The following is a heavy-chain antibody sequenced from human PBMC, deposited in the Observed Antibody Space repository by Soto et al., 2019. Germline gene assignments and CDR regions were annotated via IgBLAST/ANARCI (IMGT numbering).Heavy chain of an antibody. CDR1: GDSISNLDYF. Sequence: SEPLRLTCSVSGDSISNLDYFWAWIRQPPGQALEYIGYIYKSATTYYNPSFESRVAISVDTSKSQFSLNVTSVTAADTAVYFCARGRYCLTGRCFPNWFDSWGQGALVTVSS. CDR2: IYKSATT. V-gene: IGHV4-30-4*01. CDR3: ARGRYCLTGRCFPNWFDS. D-gene: IGHD7-27*01. J-gene: IGHJ5*01.